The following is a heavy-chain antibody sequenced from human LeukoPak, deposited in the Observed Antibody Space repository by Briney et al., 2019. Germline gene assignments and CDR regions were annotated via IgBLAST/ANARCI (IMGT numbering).Heavy chain of an antibody. CDR2: FDPEDGET. D-gene: IGHD1-26*01. V-gene: IGHV1-24*01. CDR1: GYTLTELS. J-gene: IGHJ3*02. Sequence: ASVKVSCKVSGYTLTELSMHWVRQAPGKGLEWMRGFDPEDGETIYAQKFQGRVTMTEDTSTDTAYMELSSLRSEDTAVYYCATEWELLGAFDIWGQGTMVTVSS. CDR3: ATEWELLGAFDI.